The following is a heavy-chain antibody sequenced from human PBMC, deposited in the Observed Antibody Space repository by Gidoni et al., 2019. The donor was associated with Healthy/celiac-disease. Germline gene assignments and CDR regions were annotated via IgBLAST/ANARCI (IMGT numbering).Heavy chain of an antibody. J-gene: IGHJ1*01. D-gene: IGHD3-16*01. V-gene: IGHV1-46*01. CDR1: GYTFTNYY. CDR3: AREGDGNFHH. CDR2: INPSGGST. Sequence: QVQLVQSGAEVKKPGASVKVSCKASGYTFTNYYMHWVRQAPGQGLEWMGIINPSGGSTSYGREFQGRVTKTRDTSTSTVYMDLSSLRSEDTAVYYCAREGDGNFHHWGQGTLVTVSS.